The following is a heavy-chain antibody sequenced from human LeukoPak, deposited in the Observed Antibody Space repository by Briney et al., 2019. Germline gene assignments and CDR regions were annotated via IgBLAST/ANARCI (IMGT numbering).Heavy chain of an antibody. CDR2: ITSKTNNYAT. J-gene: IGHJ3*02. V-gene: IGHV3-73*01. CDR3: TRHNYDRSGYGAFDI. CDR1: GFTFSGSD. D-gene: IGHD3-22*01. Sequence: GGSLRLSCAASGFTFSGSDIHCVRQASGKGLERVGHITSKTNNYATADAASVKGRFTFSRDDSKNTAYIQMNSLKTEDTAVYYCTRHNYDRSGYGAFDIWGQGTMVTVSS.